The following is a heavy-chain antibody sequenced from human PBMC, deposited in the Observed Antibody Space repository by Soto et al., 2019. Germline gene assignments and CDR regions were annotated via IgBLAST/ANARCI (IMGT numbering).Heavy chain of an antibody. Sequence: SETLSLTCTVSGGSISSYYWSWIRQPPGKGLEWIGYIYYSGSTNYNPSLKSRVTISVDTSKNQFSLKLSSVTAADTAVYYCARVLRFGELKYYYYFGMDVWGQGTTVTVSS. CDR2: IYYSGST. CDR1: GGSISSYY. V-gene: IGHV4-59*01. CDR3: ARVLRFGELKYYYYFGMDV. D-gene: IGHD3-10*01. J-gene: IGHJ6*02.